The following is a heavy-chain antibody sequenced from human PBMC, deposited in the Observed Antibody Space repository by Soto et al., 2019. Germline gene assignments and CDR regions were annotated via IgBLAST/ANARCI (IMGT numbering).Heavy chain of an antibody. CDR2: IYYSGSI. Sequence: LTYSFSGGRIIGSAHCRGWILQPPGKGLEWLASIYYSGSIYSTPSLKSRVTMSVDTPKNQFSLKLSSVTAADTAVYFCARLLHDSSGYYWFDPWGQGTQVTVS. V-gene: IGHV4-39*01. CDR3: ARLLHDSSGYYWFDP. J-gene: IGHJ5*02. CDR1: GGRIIGSAHC. D-gene: IGHD3-22*01.